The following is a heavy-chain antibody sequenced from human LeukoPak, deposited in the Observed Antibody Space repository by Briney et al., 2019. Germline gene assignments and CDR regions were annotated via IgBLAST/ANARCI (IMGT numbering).Heavy chain of an antibody. D-gene: IGHD3-22*01. V-gene: IGHV3-66*01. CDR1: GITVSANY. CDR3: AGPLPHSSYYFALAFDL. CDR2: VYSGGTT. Sequence: PGGSLRFSCVASGITVSANYMSWVRQAPGKGLECVSVVYSGGTTYYADSVKGRFIISRDTSKNTVFLQMNSLRAEDTAVYYCAGPLPHSSYYFALAFDLWGQGTMVTVSS. J-gene: IGHJ3*01.